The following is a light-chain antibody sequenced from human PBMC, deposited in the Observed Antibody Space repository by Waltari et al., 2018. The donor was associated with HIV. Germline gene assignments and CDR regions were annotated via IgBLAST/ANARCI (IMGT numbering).Light chain of an antibody. J-gene: IGKJ3*01. CDR3: QHYNTYSFT. CDR2: KAS. CDR1: QSISHW. Sequence: DIQMTQSPSTLSASVGDRVPITCRASQSISHWLAWYQQKPGKAPKLLIYKASSLESGVPSRFSGSGSGTDFTLTISSLQPDDFATYYCQHYNTYSFTFGPGTKVGIK. V-gene: IGKV1-5*03.